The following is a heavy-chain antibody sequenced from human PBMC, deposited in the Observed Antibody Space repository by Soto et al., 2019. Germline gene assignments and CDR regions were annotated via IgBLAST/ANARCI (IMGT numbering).Heavy chain of an antibody. CDR1: GFSVSANY. V-gene: IGHV3-53*01. CDR3: ASGHDYDSSGGYYFEY. CDR2: IYSAGNS. D-gene: IGHD3-22*01. J-gene: IGHJ4*02. Sequence: EVQLVESGGGLIQPGGSLRLSCAASGFSVSANYMNWVRQAPGKGLEWVSVIYSAGNSYYADSVRGRFTSSRDNSKNALYLQMNSLRAKDTAVYYCASGHDYDSSGGYYFEYWGQGTLVTVSS.